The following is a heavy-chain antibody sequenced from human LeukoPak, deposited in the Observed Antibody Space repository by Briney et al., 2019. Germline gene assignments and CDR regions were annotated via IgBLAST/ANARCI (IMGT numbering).Heavy chain of an antibody. Sequence: GGSLRLSCAASGFIFSSYSMNWVRQAPGKGLEWVAFIRYDGSNKYYADSVKGRFTISRDNSKNTLYLQMNSLRAEDTAVYYCAGGRWGYYDSSGYSPFDYWGQGTLVTVSS. CDR1: GFIFSSYS. V-gene: IGHV3-30*02. J-gene: IGHJ4*02. D-gene: IGHD3-22*01. CDR3: AGGRWGYYDSSGYSPFDY. CDR2: IRYDGSNK.